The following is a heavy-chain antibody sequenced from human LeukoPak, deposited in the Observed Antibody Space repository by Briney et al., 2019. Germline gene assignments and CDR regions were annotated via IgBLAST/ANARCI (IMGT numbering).Heavy chain of an antibody. CDR1: GFTFNNYA. Sequence: GGSLRLSCAASGFTFNNYAMSWVRQAPGKGPEWLSAISCSGGSTTDADSVKGRFTTSRDNSKSTLYLQMNSLRAEDTAIYYCAKIFHTDGYYLGEHLFDAWGQGTLVTVSS. V-gene: IGHV3-23*01. CDR2: ISCSGGST. D-gene: IGHD3-22*01. CDR3: AKIFHTDGYYLGEHLFDA. J-gene: IGHJ5*02.